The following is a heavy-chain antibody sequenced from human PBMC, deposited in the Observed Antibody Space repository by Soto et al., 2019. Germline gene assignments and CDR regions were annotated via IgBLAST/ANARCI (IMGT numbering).Heavy chain of an antibody. CDR2: ISGSSDST. V-gene: IGHV3-23*01. CDR3: AKVPTITIFGVVIRGYYFDY. Sequence: PGGSLRLSCAASGFTFSTYAMSWVRQAPGKGLEWVSSISGSSDSTYYSDSVKGRFTISRDNSKSTMYLQMNSLRDEDTAVYYCAKVPTITIFGVVIRGYYFDYWGQGTLVTV. CDR1: GFTFSTYA. J-gene: IGHJ4*02. D-gene: IGHD3-3*01.